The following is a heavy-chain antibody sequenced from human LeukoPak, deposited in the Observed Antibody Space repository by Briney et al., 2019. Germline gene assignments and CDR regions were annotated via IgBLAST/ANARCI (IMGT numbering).Heavy chain of an antibody. J-gene: IGHJ4*02. D-gene: IGHD1-26*01. V-gene: IGHV3-30*03. CDR3: ARDQLGATVD. CDR2: ISYDGSNK. CDR1: GFTFSSYG. Sequence: GGSLRLSCAASGFTFSSYGMHWVRQAPGKGLEWVAVISYDGSNKYYADSVKGRFIISRDNAKHSLFLQMNSLRVEDTAVYYCARDQLGATVDWGQGTLVTVSS.